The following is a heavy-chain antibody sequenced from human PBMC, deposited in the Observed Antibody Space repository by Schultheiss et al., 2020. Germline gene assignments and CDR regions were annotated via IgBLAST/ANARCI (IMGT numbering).Heavy chain of an antibody. CDR3: ARGRRTWYGDS. J-gene: IGHJ4*02. Sequence: SETLSLTCTVSGGSISSSSYYWGWIRQPPGKGLEWIGYIYYSGSTYYNPSLKSRVTISVDTSKNQFSLKLSSVTAADTAVYYCARGRRTWYGDSWGQGTPVTVSS. V-gene: IGHV4-30-4*08. CDR1: GGSISSSSYY. D-gene: IGHD6-13*01. CDR2: IYYSGST.